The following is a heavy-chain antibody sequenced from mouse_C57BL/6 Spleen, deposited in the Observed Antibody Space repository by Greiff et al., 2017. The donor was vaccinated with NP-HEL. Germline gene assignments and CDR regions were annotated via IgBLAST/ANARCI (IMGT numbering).Heavy chain of an antibody. CDR2: IYPGGGYT. D-gene: IGHD1-1*01. CDR3: ARRGKWDYGDWYFDV. J-gene: IGHJ1*03. CDR1: GYTFTNYW. V-gene: IGHV1-63*01. Sequence: QVQLQQSGAELVRPGTSVKMSCKASGYTFTNYWIGWVKQRPGHGLEWIGNIYPGGGYTNYNENVKGKATLTADKSSSTSYMQFSSLTSEDSAIYYCARRGKWDYGDWYFDVWGTGTTVTVSS.